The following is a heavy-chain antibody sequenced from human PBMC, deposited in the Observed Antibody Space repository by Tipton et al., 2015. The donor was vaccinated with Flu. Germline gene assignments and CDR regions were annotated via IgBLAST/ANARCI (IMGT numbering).Heavy chain of an antibody. D-gene: IGHD2-21*01. V-gene: IGHV3-74*01. CDR3: ARAVGSGDAF. J-gene: IGHJ4*02. Sequence: SLRLSCAASGFTFSTYWMNWVRQVPGKGLVWVACTNGDGSRTIYADSVKGRFTISRDNAMNTHYLQMNDLKVDDAARYYCARAVGSGDAFWGPGTLVTVSS. CDR1: GFTFSTYW. CDR2: TNGDGSRT.